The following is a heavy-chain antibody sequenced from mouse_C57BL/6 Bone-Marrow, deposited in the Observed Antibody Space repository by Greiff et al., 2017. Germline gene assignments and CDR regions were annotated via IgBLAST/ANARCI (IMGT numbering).Heavy chain of an antibody. D-gene: IGHD1-2*01. CDR2: IYPSDSET. CDR1: GYTFTSYW. V-gene: IGHV1-61*01. CDR3: ARRHYYVTLYAMDY. J-gene: IGHJ4*01. Sequence: QVQLQQPGAELVRPGSSVKLSCKASGYTFTSYWMDWVKQRPGQGLEWIGNIYPSDSETHYNQKFKDKATLTVDKSSSTAYMQLSSLTSEDSAVYYCARRHYYVTLYAMDYWGQGTSVTVSS.